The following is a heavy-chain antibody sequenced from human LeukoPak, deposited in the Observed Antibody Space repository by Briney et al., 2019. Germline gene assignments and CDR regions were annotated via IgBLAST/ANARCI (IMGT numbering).Heavy chain of an antibody. Sequence: SETLSLTCTVSGGSISSYYWSWIRQPPGKGLEWIGYIYYSGSTNYNPSLKSRVTISVDTSKNQFSLKLSSVTAADTAVYYCARRKDVLRYFDWLSEFDYWGQGTLVTVSS. CDR2: IYYSGST. J-gene: IGHJ4*02. CDR3: ARRKDVLRYFDWLSEFDY. CDR1: GGSISSYY. V-gene: IGHV4-59*01. D-gene: IGHD3-9*01.